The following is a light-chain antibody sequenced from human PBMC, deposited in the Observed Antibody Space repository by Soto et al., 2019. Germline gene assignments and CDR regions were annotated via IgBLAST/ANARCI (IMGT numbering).Light chain of an antibody. CDR3: QQYGSSGT. Sequence: ETVLTQSPGTLSLSPGERATLSCRASSAVSSIYLAWYQQKPGQAPSLLIYGASSRATGIPDRFSGSGSGTDFTLTISRLEPEDFGVYYCQQYGSSGTFGQGTKVDIK. V-gene: IGKV3-20*01. CDR2: GAS. J-gene: IGKJ1*01. CDR1: SAVSSIY.